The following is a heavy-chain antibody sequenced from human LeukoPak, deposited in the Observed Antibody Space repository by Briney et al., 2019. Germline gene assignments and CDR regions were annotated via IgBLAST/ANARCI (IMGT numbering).Heavy chain of an antibody. V-gene: IGHV4-34*01. CDR3: ARYVLLWFGELARPVDAFDI. D-gene: IGHD3-10*01. CDR1: GGSFSGYY. Sequence: SETLSLTCAVYGGSFSGYYWSWLRQPPGKGLEWIGEINHSGSTNYNPSLTSRVTISVDTSKNQFSLKLSSVTAADTAVYYCARYVLLWFGELARPVDAFDIWGQGTMVTVSS. J-gene: IGHJ3*02. CDR2: INHSGST.